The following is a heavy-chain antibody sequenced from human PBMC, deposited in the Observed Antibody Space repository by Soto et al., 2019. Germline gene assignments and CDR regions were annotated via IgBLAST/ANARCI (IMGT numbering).Heavy chain of an antibody. V-gene: IGHV3-49*04. J-gene: IGHJ6*02. CDR3: TRGGIDVVVPAAQGFFYYGMDV. D-gene: IGHD2-2*01. CDR1: GFVFGDYA. Sequence: SLRLSCITSGFVFGDYAMIWVRRAPGKGLEWVAFIRSETFGGTADYAASVKGRFTVSRDDSKRITYLQMSSLKSEDTAVYFCTRGGIDVVVPAAQGFFYYGMDVWGQGTTVTVSS. CDR2: IRSETFGGTA.